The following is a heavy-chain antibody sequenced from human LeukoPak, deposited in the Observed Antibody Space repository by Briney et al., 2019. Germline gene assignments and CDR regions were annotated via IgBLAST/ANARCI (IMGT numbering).Heavy chain of an antibody. CDR1: GFTFSRYW. J-gene: IGHJ6*02. Sequence: PGGSLRLSCVASGFTFSRYWMTWVRQAPGKGLEWVANIKQDGGEKTYVDSVKGRFTISRDNAKNAVYLQMNSLRVADTAVYYCARGIAMEIYFYGMDVWGQGTTVTVSS. V-gene: IGHV3-7*03. CDR3: ARGIAMEIYFYGMDV. CDR2: IKQDGGEK. D-gene: IGHD2-21*01.